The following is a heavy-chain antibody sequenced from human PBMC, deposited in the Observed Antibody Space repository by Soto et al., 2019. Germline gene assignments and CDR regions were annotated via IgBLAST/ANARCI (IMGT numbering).Heavy chain of an antibody. CDR2: IDWDDDK. D-gene: IGHD3-22*01. J-gene: IGHJ3*02. CDR3: ARTYADSSGYGDAFDI. CDR1: GFSLSTSGMR. Sequence: SGLTLVNPTQTLTLTCTFSGFSLSTSGMRVSWIRQPPGKALEWLARIDWDDDKFYSTSLKTRLTISKDTSKNQVVLTMTNMDPVDTATYYCARTYADSSGYGDAFDIWGQGTMVTVSS. V-gene: IGHV2-70*04.